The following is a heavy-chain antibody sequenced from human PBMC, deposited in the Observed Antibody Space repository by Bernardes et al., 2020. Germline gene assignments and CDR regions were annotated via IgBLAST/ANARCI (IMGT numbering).Heavy chain of an antibody. CDR3: ARPSGEYCRGGSCSLDY. D-gene: IGHD2-15*01. CDR1: GYRFSHYW. J-gene: IGHJ4*02. Sequence: GEYLKISGNGSGYRFSHYWIAWVRPIPGKGLEWVGTIHPGDSEIRYSPSFQGQVTISADKSISTAYLQWGSLKASDTAVYYCARPSGEYCRGGSCSLDYWGQGTLVTVSS. V-gene: IGHV5-51*01. CDR2: IHPGDSEI.